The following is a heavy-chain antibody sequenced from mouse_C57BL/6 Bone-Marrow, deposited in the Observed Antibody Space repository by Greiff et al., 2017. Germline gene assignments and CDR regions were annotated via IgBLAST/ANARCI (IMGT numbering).Heavy chain of an antibody. CDR1: GFTFSDFY. V-gene: IGHV7-1*01. CDR3: ARDDYYGSSPFDY. J-gene: IGHJ3*01. D-gene: IGHD1-1*01. Sequence: EVHLVESGGGLVQSGRSLRLSCATSGFTFSDFYMEWVRQAPGKGLEWIAASRNKANDYTTEYSASVKGRFIVSRDTSQSILYLQMNALRAEDTAIYYCARDDYYGSSPFDYWGQGTLVTVSA. CDR2: SRNKANDYTT.